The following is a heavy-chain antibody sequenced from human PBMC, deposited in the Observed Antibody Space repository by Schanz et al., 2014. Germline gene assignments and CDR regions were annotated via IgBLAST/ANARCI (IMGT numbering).Heavy chain of an antibody. J-gene: IGHJ3*02. CDR1: GGTFSTYP. D-gene: IGHD2-15*01. V-gene: IGHV1-69*02. CDR2: IISILGIP. CDR3: ARGGGPEDVFDI. Sequence: QVQLVQSGAEVKKPGSSMKVSCKASGGTFSTYPINWLRQAPGQGLEWMGRIISILGIPNYAQKFQGRVTFTADKSTSTAYMELSSLRSDDTAVYYCARGGGPEDVFDIWGQGTILTVSS.